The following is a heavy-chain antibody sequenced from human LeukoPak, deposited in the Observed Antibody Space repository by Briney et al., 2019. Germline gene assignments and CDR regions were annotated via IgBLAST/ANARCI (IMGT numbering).Heavy chain of an antibody. V-gene: IGHV1-58*02. J-gene: IGHJ4*02. D-gene: IGHD3-10*01. CDR2: IVVGSGNT. Sequence: GASVKVSCKASGFTFTSSAMQWVRQARGQRLEWIGWIVVGSGNTNYAQKFQERVTITRGMSTSTAYIELSSLRSEDTAVYYCAAGVRWFGELYFDYWGQGTLVTVSS. CDR1: GFTFTSSA. CDR3: AAGVRWFGELYFDY.